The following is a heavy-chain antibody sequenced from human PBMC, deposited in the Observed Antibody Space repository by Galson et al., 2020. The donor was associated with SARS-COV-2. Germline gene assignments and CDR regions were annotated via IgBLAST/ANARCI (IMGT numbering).Heavy chain of an antibody. D-gene: IGHD3-10*01. Sequence: SGPTLVKPPQTITLTCTFSGFSLSTSGMCVSWIRQPPGKALEWLARIDWDGDKHYSTSLKTRFTISKDTSKNQVVLIMTNMDPVDTATYYCARTWITRTASRTFDYWGQGTLVTVSS. CDR3: ARTWITRTASRTFDY. CDR2: IDWDGDK. CDR1: GFSLSTSGMC. J-gene: IGHJ4*02. V-gene: IGHV2-70*11.